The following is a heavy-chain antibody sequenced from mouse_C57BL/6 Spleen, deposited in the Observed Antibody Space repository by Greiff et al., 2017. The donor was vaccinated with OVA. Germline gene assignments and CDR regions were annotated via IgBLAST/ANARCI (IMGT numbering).Heavy chain of an antibody. V-gene: IGHV14-1*01. CDR1: GFNIKDYY. J-gene: IGHJ2*01. CDR3: TLYYYGSSYYFDY. D-gene: IGHD1-1*01. CDR2: IDPEDGDT. Sequence: VQLQQSGAELVRPGASVKLSCTASGFNIKDYYMHWVKQRPEQGLEWIGRIDPEDGDTEYAPKFQGKATMTADTSSNTAYLQLSSLPSEDTAVYYCTLYYYGSSYYFDYWGQGTTLTVSA.